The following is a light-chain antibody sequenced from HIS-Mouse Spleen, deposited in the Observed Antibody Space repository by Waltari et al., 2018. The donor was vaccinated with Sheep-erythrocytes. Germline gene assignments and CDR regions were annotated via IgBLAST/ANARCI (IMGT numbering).Light chain of an antibody. CDR2: EGS. J-gene: IGLJ3*02. Sequence: QSALTQPASVSGSPGQSITISCTGTSSDVGSYNLVSCYQQHPGKAPKLRIYEGSKRPSGVSNRFSGSKSGNTDSLTISGLQAEDEADYYCCSYAGSSTPWVFGGGTKLTVL. CDR1: SSDVGSYNL. CDR3: CSYAGSSTPWV. V-gene: IGLV2-23*01.